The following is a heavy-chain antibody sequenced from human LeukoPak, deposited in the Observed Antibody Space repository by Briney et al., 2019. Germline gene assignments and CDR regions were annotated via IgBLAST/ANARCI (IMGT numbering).Heavy chain of an antibody. J-gene: IGHJ6*02. CDR1: GFTFSSYE. CDR2: ISSSGNTI. V-gene: IGHV3-48*03. Sequence: GGSLRLSCAASGFTFSSYEMNWVRQAPGKGLEWVSYISSSGNTIYYANSVKGRFTISRDNAKNSLYLQMNSLRAEDTAVYYCAKGGGYYGSGSLHYYYYGMDVWGQGTTVTVSS. D-gene: IGHD3-10*01. CDR3: AKGGGYYGSGSLHYYYYGMDV.